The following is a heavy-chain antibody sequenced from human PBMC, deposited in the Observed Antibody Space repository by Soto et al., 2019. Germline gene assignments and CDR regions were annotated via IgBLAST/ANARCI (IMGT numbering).Heavy chain of an antibody. J-gene: IGHJ5*02. D-gene: IGHD3-10*01. CDR3: ARDPSGLLWFGEPQFDP. CDR1: GYTFTSYD. CDR2: MNPNSGNT. V-gene: IGHV1-8*01. Sequence: ASVKVSCKASGYTFTSYDINWVRQATGQGLEWMGWMNPNSGNTGYAQKFQGRVTMTRNTSISTAYMELSSLRSDDTAVYYCARDPSGLLWFGEPQFDPWGQGTLVTVSS.